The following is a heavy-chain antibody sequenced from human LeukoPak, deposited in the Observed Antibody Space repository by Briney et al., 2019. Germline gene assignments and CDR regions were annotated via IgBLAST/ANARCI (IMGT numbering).Heavy chain of an antibody. CDR3: ARGGGYDSSGYPIDAFDI. V-gene: IGHV1-69*04. D-gene: IGHD3-22*01. Sequence: ASVKVSCKASGGTFSSYAISWVRQAPRQGLEWMGRIIPILGIANYAQKFQGRVTITADKSTSTAYMELSSLRSEDTAVYYCARGGGYDSSGYPIDAFDIWGQGTIVTVSS. CDR1: GGTFSSYA. J-gene: IGHJ3*02. CDR2: IIPILGIA.